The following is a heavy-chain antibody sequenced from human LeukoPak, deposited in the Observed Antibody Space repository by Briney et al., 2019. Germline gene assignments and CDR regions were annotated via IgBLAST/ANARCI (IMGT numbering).Heavy chain of an antibody. J-gene: IGHJ2*01. Sequence: KPSETLSLTCTDSGGSISSYYWSWIRQPAGKGLEWIGRIYTSGSTNYNPSLKSRVTMSVDTSKNQFSLKLSSVTAADTAVYYCARGGTTVTGTWYFDLWGRGTLVTVSS. CDR1: GGSISSYY. CDR2: IYTSGST. D-gene: IGHD4-17*01. CDR3: ARGGTTVTGTWYFDL. V-gene: IGHV4-4*07.